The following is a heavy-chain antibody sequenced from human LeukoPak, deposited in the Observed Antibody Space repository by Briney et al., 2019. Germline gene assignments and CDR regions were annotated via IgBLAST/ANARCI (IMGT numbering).Heavy chain of an antibody. CDR2: IAIRT. CDR3: AKDPQASRWFDR. V-gene: IGHV3-23*01. D-gene: IGHD1-26*01. J-gene: IGHJ5*02. Sequence: IAIRTYSPDSGKGRFSVYRDNSNNSVYLQMRGLREEDTAVYFCAKDPQASRWFDRWGQGTLVTVSS.